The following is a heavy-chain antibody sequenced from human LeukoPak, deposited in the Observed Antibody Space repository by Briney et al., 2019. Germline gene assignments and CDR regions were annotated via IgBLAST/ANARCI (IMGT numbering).Heavy chain of an antibody. CDR2: IYYSGST. Sequence: PSETLSLTCTVSGGSNSKYYWNWIRQPPGKGLEWIGYIYYSGSTNYSPSLKSRVTVSIDMSKNQFSLKLSSVTAADTAVYYCAREKGIAAAGRGSPFWFDPWGQGTLVTVSS. CDR1: GGSNSKYY. D-gene: IGHD6-13*01. V-gene: IGHV4-59*12. J-gene: IGHJ5*02. CDR3: AREKGIAAAGRGSPFWFDP.